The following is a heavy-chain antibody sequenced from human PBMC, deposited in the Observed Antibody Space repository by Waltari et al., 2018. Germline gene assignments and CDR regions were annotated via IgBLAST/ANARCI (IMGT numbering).Heavy chain of an antibody. CDR3: AGRKYYDFRSGYYLGY. J-gene: IGHJ4*02. CDR2: INHSGST. V-gene: IGHV4-34*01. D-gene: IGHD3-3*01. CDR1: GGSFSGYY. Sequence: QVQLQQWGAGLLKPSETLSLTCAVYGGSFSGYYWSWIRQPPGQGLGWIGEINHSGSTNYNPSLKMRVTISVDTSKNQFSLNLSSVTAADTAVYYCAGRKYYDFRSGYYLGYWGQGTLVTVSS.